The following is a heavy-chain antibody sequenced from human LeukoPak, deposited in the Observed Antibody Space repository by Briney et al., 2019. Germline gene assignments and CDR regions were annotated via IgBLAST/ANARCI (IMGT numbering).Heavy chain of an antibody. V-gene: IGHV4-30-4*01. CDR2: IYYSGST. CDR1: GGSISSGDYY. Sequence: SETLSLTCTVSGGSISSGDYYWSWIRQPPGKGLEWIGYIYYSGSTYYNPSLKSRVTISVDTSKNQFSLKLSSVTAADAAVYYCARFTYYDILTGYSPRHFDYWGQGTLVTVSS. CDR3: ARFTYYDILTGYSPRHFDY. J-gene: IGHJ4*02. D-gene: IGHD3-9*01.